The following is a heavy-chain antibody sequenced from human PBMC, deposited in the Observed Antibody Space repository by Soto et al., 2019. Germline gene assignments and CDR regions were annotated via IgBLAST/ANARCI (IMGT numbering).Heavy chain of an antibody. CDR3: AYCCSTSCYDGLDV. V-gene: IGHV4-59*08. CDR2: IYYSGIT. D-gene: IGHD2-2*01. J-gene: IGHJ6*02. CDR1: GGSISSYY. Sequence: QVQPQESGPGLVKPSETLSLTCTVSGGSISSYYWSWIRQPPGKGLEWIGYIYYSGITNYNPYLKSRCTIAVATTTSQFSPKPGSVTAADTAVYDGAYCCSTSCYDGLDVWGQGTTVTVSS.